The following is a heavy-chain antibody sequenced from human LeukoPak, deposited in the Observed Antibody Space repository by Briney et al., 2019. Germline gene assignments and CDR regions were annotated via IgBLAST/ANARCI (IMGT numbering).Heavy chain of an antibody. CDR1: GGTFSSYA. Sequence: SVKVSCKASGGTFSSYAISWVRQAPGQGLEWMGGIIPIFGTANYAQKFQGRVTITADKSTSTAYMELSSLRSEDTAVYYCAWIVSLYGDYNGPFDYWGQGTLVTVSS. V-gene: IGHV1-69*06. D-gene: IGHD4-17*01. CDR3: AWIVSLYGDYNGPFDY. J-gene: IGHJ4*02. CDR2: IIPIFGTA.